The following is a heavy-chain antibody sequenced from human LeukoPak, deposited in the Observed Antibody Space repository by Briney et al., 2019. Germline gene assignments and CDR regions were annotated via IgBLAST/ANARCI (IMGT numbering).Heavy chain of an antibody. CDR2: IKQDGSEK. D-gene: IGHD3-22*01. V-gene: IGHV3-7*03. CDR1: GFTFSSYW. Sequence: GGSLRLSCAASGFTFSSYWVSWVRQAPGKGLEWVANIKQDGSEKYYVDSVKGRFTISRDNAKNSLYLQMNSLRAEDTAVYYCARDSPYYYDSSGPHLDYWGQGTLVTVSS. CDR3: ARDSPYYYDSSGPHLDY. J-gene: IGHJ4*02.